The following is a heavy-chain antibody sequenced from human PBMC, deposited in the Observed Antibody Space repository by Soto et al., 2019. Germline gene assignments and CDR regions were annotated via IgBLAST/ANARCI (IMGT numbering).Heavy chain of an antibody. D-gene: IGHD3-10*01. CDR1: GGSFSGYY. V-gene: IGHV4-34*01. CDR2: INHSGST. Sequence: QVQLQQWGAGLLKPSETLSLTCAVYGGSFSGYYWSWIRQPPGKGLEWIGEINHSGSTNYNPSLESRVTITADTSKNQFSLKLSSVTAADTAVYYCARGGGTGLAIWGQGTMVTVSS. J-gene: IGHJ3*02. CDR3: ARGGGTGLAI.